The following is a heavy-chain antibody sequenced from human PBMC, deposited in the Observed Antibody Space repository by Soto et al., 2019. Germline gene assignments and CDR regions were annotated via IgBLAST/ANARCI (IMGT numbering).Heavy chain of an antibody. D-gene: IGHD1-1*01. CDR1: GYTFTGYY. CDR2: INPNSGGT. Sequence: QVQLVQSGTEVKKPGASVKVSCKASGYTFTGYYLHWVRQAPGQGPEWMGWINPNSGGTDYAQKFRGRVTMTRDPSISTAYMDLSRLRYDDTALYYCARGQTDTSNCYVHYYYGLDVWGQGTTVTVSS. J-gene: IGHJ6*02. CDR3: ARGQTDTSNCYVHYYYGLDV. V-gene: IGHV1-2*02.